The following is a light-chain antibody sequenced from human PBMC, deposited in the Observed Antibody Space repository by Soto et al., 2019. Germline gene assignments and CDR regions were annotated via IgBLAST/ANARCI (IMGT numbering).Light chain of an antibody. CDR3: QQYINYFRT. CDR1: QSIGVW. V-gene: IGKV1-5*03. J-gene: IGKJ1*01. CDR2: KTS. Sequence: DIQITQSPSTLSASVGDRVTITCRASQSIGVWLAWYQQKPGTAPKPLIYKTSTLDSGVPLRFSGSGSGTEFTLTISSLQPDDFATYYCQQYINYFRTFGQGTKVDIK.